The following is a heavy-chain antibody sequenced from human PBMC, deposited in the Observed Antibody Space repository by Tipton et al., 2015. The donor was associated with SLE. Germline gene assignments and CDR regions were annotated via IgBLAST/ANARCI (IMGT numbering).Heavy chain of an antibody. CDR1: GGSFSGYY. J-gene: IGHJ3*02. D-gene: IGHD6-19*01. CDR2: INHSGST. CDR3: ARSPEAVAGDAAFEI. Sequence: TLSLTCAVYGGSFSGYYWSWIRQPPGKGLEWIGEINHSGSTNYNPSLKSRVTISVDTSKNQFSLKLSSVTAADTAVYYCARSPEAVAGDAAFEIWGQGTMVAVSS. V-gene: IGHV4-34*01.